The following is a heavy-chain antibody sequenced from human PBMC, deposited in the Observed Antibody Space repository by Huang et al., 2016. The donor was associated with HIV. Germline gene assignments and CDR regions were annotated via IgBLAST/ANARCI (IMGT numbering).Heavy chain of an antibody. CDR2: IHSSGNT. D-gene: IGHD3-3*01. CDR1: GGPITRHF. CDR3: AKGGSVTLCGVVMKNQYNWFDP. J-gene: IGHJ5*02. V-gene: IGHV4-59*11. Sequence: QVQLQESGPGLVRPSKTLSLMCTVSGGPITRHFWSWIRQSPGKGREWSGTIHSSGNTNYNPSLNGRGSMSADTSKNQFSVKLFSLTAADTAVYYCAKGGSVTLCGVVMKNQYNWFDPWGQGTLVTVSS.